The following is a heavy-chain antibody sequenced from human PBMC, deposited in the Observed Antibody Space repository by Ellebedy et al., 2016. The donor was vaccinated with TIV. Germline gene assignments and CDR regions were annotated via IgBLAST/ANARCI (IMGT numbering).Heavy chain of an antibody. CDR2: ISAYNGNT. V-gene: IGHV1-18*04. CDR1: GYTFTGYY. CDR3: ARALPFDP. J-gene: IGHJ5*02. Sequence: ASVKVSXXASGYTFTGYYMHWVRQAPGQGLEWMGWISAYNGNTNYAQKLQGRVTMTTDTSTSTAYMELRSLRSDDTAVYYCARALPFDPWGQGTLVTVSS.